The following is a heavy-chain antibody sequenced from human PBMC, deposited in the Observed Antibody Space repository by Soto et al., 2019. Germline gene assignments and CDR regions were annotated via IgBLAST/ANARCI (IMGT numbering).Heavy chain of an antibody. J-gene: IGHJ6*02. CDR2: IIPIFGTA. D-gene: IGHD3-22*01. CDR3: ASTLVYYDSSGYTTALYGMDV. CDR1: GGTFSSYA. Sequence: GASVKVSCKASGGTFSSYAISWVRQAPGQGLEWMGGIIPIFGTANYAQKFQGRVTITADESTSTAYMELSSLRSEDTAVYYCASTLVYYDSSGYTTALYGMDVWGQGTTVTVSS. V-gene: IGHV1-69*13.